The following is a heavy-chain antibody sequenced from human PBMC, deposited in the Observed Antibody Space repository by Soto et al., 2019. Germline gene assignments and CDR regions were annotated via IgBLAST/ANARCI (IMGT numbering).Heavy chain of an antibody. D-gene: IGHD3-22*01. CDR1: GYTFTSYA. CDR3: ATQATLLLPPIGFDP. CDR2: INAGNGNT. J-gene: IGHJ5*02. V-gene: IGHV1-3*01. Sequence: ASVKVSCKASGYTFTSYAMHWVRQAPGQRLEWMGWINAGNGNTKYSQKFQGRVTITRDTSASTAYMELSSLRSEDTAVYYCATQATLLLPPIGFDPWGQGTLVTVSS.